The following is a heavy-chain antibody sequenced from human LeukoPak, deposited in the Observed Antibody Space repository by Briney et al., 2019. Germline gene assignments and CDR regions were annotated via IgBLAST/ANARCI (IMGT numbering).Heavy chain of an antibody. V-gene: IGHV3-23*01. CDR3: AKDGVWSFDI. CDR1: GFTFSSDA. D-gene: IGHD2-8*01. J-gene: IGHJ3*02. Sequence: GGSLRLSCAASGFTFSSDAMSWVRQAPGKGLEWVSAISGSGGSTYYADSVKGRFTVSRDNSKNTLYLQVNSLRAEDTAVYYCAKDGVWSFDIWGQGTMVTVSS. CDR2: ISGSGGST.